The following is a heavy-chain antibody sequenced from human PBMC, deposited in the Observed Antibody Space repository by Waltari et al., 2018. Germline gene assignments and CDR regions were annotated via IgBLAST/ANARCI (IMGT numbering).Heavy chain of an antibody. CDR1: GFTVRSNS. CDR2: IYSGGST. D-gene: IGHD1-26*01. V-gene: IGHV3-53*01. Sequence: EVQLVESGGGLIQPGGSLSLSCAASGFTVRSNSMSWVRQAPGKGLEWVSVIYSGGSTYYADSVKGRFTISRDNSKNTLYLQMNSLRAEDTAVYYCAREVGGSYSAFDIWGQGTMVTVSS. J-gene: IGHJ3*02. CDR3: AREVGGSYSAFDI.